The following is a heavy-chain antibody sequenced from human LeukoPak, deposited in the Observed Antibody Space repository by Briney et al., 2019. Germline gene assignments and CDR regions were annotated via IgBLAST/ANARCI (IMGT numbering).Heavy chain of an antibody. V-gene: IGHV1-69*13. J-gene: IGHJ4*02. CDR3: ARDYEKSYYDSSPSPYYFDY. D-gene: IGHD3-22*01. CDR1: GYTLTELS. Sequence: SVKVSCKVSGYTLTELSMHWVRQAPGQGLEWMGGIIPIFGTANYAQKFQGRVTITADESTSTAYVELSSLRSEDTAVYYCARDYEKSYYDSSPSPYYFDYWGQGTLVTVSS. CDR2: IIPIFGTA.